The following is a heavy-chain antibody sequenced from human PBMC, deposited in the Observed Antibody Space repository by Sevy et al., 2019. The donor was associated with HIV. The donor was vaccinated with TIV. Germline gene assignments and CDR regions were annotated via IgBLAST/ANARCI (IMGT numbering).Heavy chain of an antibody. D-gene: IGHD2-21*02. CDR1: GFTFSNAW. V-gene: IGHV3-15*01. CDR2: IKSKTDGGTT. Sequence: GGSLRLSCAASGFTFSNAWMSWVRQAPGKGLEWVGRIKSKTDGGTTDYAAPVKGRFSISRDDSKNTLYLQMNSLKTGETAGYYCTPGGVVTAVDGGGYYYGMDVWGQGTTVTVSS. J-gene: IGHJ6*02. CDR3: TPGGVVTAVDGGGYYYGMDV.